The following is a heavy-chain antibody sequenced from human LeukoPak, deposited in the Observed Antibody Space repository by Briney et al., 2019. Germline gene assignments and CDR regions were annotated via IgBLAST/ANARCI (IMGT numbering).Heavy chain of an antibody. Sequence: SETLSLTCSVSGDSISRFYWSWVRQPPGKGLEWIGYTGDTNYNPSLKSRVTISLDASKSQFSLKLSSVTAADTAVYYCARGRYSYGSYYFDYWGQGTLVTVSS. D-gene: IGHD5-18*01. J-gene: IGHJ4*02. CDR3: ARGRYSYGSYYFDY. CDR2: YTGDT. V-gene: IGHV4-59*12. CDR1: GDSISRFY.